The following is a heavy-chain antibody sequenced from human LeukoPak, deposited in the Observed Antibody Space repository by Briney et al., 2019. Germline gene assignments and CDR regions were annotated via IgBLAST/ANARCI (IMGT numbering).Heavy chain of an antibody. V-gene: IGHV4-39*02. J-gene: IGHJ5*02. D-gene: IGHD6-13*01. Sequence: PSESLSLTCTVSGGSFTTSGYYWGWIRQPPGKGLESIGCLSYSGSTYYNPSLKGRVTISLDTSKNHFSLNLTSVTAADTAVYYCASDLIAAGGSTLGSWGQGTLVTVSS. CDR3: ASDLIAAGGSTLGS. CDR2: LSYSGST. CDR1: GGSFTTSGYY.